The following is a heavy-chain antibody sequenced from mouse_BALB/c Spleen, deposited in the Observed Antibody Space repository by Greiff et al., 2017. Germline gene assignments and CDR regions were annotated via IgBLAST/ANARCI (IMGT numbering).Heavy chain of an antibody. CDR3: ASLTGWLAY. D-gene: IGHD4-1*01. CDR2: ISSGGGST. Sequence: EVKLVESGGGLVKPGGSLKLSCAASGFAFSSYDMSWVRQTPEKRLEWVAYISSGGGSTYYPDTVKGRFTISRDNAKNTLYLQMSSLKSEDTAMYYCASLTGWLAYWGQGTLVTVSA. J-gene: IGHJ3*01. CDR1: GFAFSSYD. V-gene: IGHV5-12-1*01.